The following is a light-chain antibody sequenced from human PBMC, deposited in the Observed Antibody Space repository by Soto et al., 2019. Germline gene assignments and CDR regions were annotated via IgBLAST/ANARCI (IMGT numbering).Light chain of an antibody. CDR3: QQYGSSPLP. Sequence: EIVLTQSPCTLCLSPGEGATLSCRASQSVNSNFLAWYQQKRGQVPRLLIYAASIRATGTPDRFSGSGSGTDFTLTISRLEPEDFAVYYCQQYGSSPLPFGQVTRLAI. J-gene: IGKJ5*01. V-gene: IGKV3-20*01. CDR2: AAS. CDR1: QSVNSNF.